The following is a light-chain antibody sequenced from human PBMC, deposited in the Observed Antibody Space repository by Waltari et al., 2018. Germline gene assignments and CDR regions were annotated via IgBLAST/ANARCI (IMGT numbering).Light chain of an antibody. J-gene: IGKJ4*01. CDR1: QSVSSNY. V-gene: IGKV3-20*01. CDR3: QQNDSSPPLT. CDR2: GAS. Sequence: EIVLTQSPGTLSLSPGERATLSCRASQSVSSNYLAWNQQKPGQAPRLLIYGASSRATGIPDRFRGSGSGTDFPLTISSLEPEDLAVYSCQQNDSSPPLTFGGGTKVEIK.